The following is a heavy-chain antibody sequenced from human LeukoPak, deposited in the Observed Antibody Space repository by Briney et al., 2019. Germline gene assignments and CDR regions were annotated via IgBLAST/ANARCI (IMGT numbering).Heavy chain of an antibody. CDR1: GYNFTNYW. CDR3: ARHPYSGYDYYYYGMDV. D-gene: IGHD5-12*01. J-gene: IGHJ6*02. V-gene: IGHV5-51*01. Sequence: GESLKISCKGSGYNFTNYWIAWVRQMPGKGLEWMGIIYPGDSDARYSPSFQGQVTISADKSISIAYLQWSSLKASDTAMYYCARHPYSGYDYYYYGMDVWGQGTTVTVSS. CDR2: IYPGDSDA.